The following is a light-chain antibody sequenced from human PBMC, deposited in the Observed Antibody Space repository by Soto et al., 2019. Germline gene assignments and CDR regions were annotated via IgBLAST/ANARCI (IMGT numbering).Light chain of an antibody. CDR3: CSYAGSSTFHV. J-gene: IGLJ1*01. V-gene: IGLV2-23*03. CDR1: SSDVGSYNL. Sequence: QSALTQPASVSGSPGQSITISCTGTSSDVGSYNLVSWYQQHPGKAPKLMIYEGSKRPSGVSHRFSGSKSGNTASLTISGRQADDEADYCCCSYAGSSTFHVFGTGAKLTVL. CDR2: EGS.